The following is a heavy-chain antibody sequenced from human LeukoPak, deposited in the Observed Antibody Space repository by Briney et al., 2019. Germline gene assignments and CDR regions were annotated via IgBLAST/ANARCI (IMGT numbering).Heavy chain of an antibody. V-gene: IGHV4-59*01. D-gene: IGHD3-22*01. CDR3: ARAYYDSSGYYYYYYYMDV. Sequence: PSETLSLTCTVSGGSISSYYWSWIRQPPGKGLEWIWYIYYSGSTNYNPSLKSRVTMSVDTSKNQFSLKLSSVTAADTAVYYCARAYYDSSGYYYYYYYMDVWGKGTTVTVSS. CDR2: IYYSGST. CDR1: GGSISSYY. J-gene: IGHJ6*03.